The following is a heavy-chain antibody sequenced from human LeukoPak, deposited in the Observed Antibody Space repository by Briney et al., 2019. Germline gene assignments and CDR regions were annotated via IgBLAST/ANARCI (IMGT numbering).Heavy chain of an antibody. Sequence: GGSLRLSCATSGFTFSTFWMHWVRQAPGRGLVWVSRINHDGSSTNYADSLKGRFTISRDNAKNTLYLQMNSLRAEDTAVYYCVRDWGYDSSGYWQKYFDTWGQGTLVTVSS. D-gene: IGHD3-22*01. CDR1: GFTFSTFW. CDR2: INHDGSST. J-gene: IGHJ4*02. V-gene: IGHV3-74*01. CDR3: VRDWGYDSSGYWQKYFDT.